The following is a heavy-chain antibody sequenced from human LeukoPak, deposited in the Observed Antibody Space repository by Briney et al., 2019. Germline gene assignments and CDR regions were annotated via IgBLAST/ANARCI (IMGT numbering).Heavy chain of an antibody. Sequence: PSETLSLTCTVSGGSISSGGYYWSWIRQHPGKGLEWIGYIYYSGSTYYNPSLKSRVTISVDTSKNQFSLKLSSVTAADTAVYYCARGGTTDYFDYWGQGTLVTVSS. D-gene: IGHD1-7*01. CDR3: ARGGTTDYFDY. CDR1: GGSISSGGYY. V-gene: IGHV4-31*03. CDR2: IYYSGST. J-gene: IGHJ4*02.